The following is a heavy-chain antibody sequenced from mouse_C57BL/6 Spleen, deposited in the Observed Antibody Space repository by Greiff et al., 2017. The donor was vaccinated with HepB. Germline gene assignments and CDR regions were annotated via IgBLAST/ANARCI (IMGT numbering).Heavy chain of an antibody. CDR3: AREGLYYYGSSSWYFDV. V-gene: IGHV5-16*01. Sequence: EVKLVESEGGLVQPGSSMKLSCTASGFTFSDYYMAWVRQVPEKGLEWVANINYDGSSTYYLDSLKSRFIISRDNAKNILYLQLSSLKSEDTATYYCAREGLYYYGSSSWYFDVWGTGTTVTVSS. CDR2: INYDGSST. J-gene: IGHJ1*03. CDR1: GFTFSDYY. D-gene: IGHD1-1*01.